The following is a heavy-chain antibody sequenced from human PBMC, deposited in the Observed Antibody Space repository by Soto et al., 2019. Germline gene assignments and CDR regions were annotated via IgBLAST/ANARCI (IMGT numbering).Heavy chain of an antibody. J-gene: IGHJ4*02. Sequence: EASVKVSCKASGGTFSSYAISWVRQAPGQGLEWMGGIIPIFGTANYAQKFQGRVTITADESTSTAYMELSSLRSEDTAVYYCARARDGYNSLFDYWGQGTLVTVSS. D-gene: IGHD5-12*01. V-gene: IGHV1-69*13. CDR2: IIPIFGTA. CDR3: ARARDGYNSLFDY. CDR1: GGTFSSYA.